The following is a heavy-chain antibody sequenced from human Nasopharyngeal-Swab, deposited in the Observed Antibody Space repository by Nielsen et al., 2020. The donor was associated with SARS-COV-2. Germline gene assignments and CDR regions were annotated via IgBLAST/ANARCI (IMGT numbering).Heavy chain of an antibody. V-gene: IGHV1-46*01. CDR1: GYTFTSYG. D-gene: IGHD2-2*01. CDR3: ARDRVPAAMLYYYGMDV. J-gene: IGHJ6*02. Sequence: ASVKVSCKASGYTFTSYGISWVRQAPGQGLEWMGIINPSGGSTSYAQKFQGRVTMTRDTSTSTVYMELSSLRSEDTAVYYCARDRVPAAMLYYYGMDVWGQGTTVTVSS. CDR2: INPSGGST.